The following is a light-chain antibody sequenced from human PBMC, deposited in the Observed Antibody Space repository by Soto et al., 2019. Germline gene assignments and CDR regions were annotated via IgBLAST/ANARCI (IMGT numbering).Light chain of an antibody. V-gene: IGKV3-20*01. CDR2: GAS. Sequence: EIVLTQSPGTLSLSPGERATLSCRASQSVSSSYLAWYQQKPGQAPSLLIYGASSRATGIPDRFSGSGSGTDVTLNISRLEPEDFAVYYCQQYGSSPLTFGGGTKVEIK. CDR1: QSVSSSY. CDR3: QQYGSSPLT. J-gene: IGKJ4*01.